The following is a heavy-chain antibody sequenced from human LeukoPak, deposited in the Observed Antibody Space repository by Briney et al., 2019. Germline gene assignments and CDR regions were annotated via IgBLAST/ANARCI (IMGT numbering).Heavy chain of an antibody. J-gene: IGHJ4*02. Sequence: GGSLRLSCAASGFTFSNAWMSWVRQAPGKGLEWVGRIKSKADGETIDYAAPVKGRFTFSRDDSKNMLYLQMNSLKSEDTAVYYCSTLTSRGLSDSWGQGTLVTVSS. D-gene: IGHD1-20*01. CDR3: STLTSRGLSDS. CDR1: GFTFSNAW. V-gene: IGHV3-15*01. CDR2: IKSKADGETI.